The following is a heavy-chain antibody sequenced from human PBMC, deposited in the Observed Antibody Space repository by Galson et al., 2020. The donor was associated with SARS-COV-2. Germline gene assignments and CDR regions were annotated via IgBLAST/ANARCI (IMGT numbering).Heavy chain of an antibody. CDR1: GGSISRGSYY. CDR2: IYSSGST. V-gene: IGHV4-61*02. Sequence: SETLSLTCTVSGGSISRGSYYWSWIRQPAGKGLEWIGRIYSSGSTNYNPSLKSRVTISADTSKNQFSLKLSSVTAADTAVYCCARDHYDSSGYYLDWNLDLWGRGTLVTVSS. J-gene: IGHJ2*01. CDR3: ARDHYDSSGYYLDWNLDL. D-gene: IGHD3-22*01.